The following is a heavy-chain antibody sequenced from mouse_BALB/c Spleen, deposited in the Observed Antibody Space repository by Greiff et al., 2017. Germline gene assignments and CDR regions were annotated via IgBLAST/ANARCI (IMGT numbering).Heavy chain of an antibody. Sequence: EVKLMESGGGLVQPGGSLRLSCATSGFTFTDYYMSWVRQPPGKALEWLGFIRNKANGYTTEYSASVKGRFTISRDNSQSILYLQMNTLRAEDSATYYCARDPPIYYGYEGYFDVWGAGTTVTVSS. CDR1: GFTFTDYY. CDR3: ARDPPIYYGYEGYFDV. V-gene: IGHV7-3*02. CDR2: IRNKANGYTT. J-gene: IGHJ1*01. D-gene: IGHD2-2*01.